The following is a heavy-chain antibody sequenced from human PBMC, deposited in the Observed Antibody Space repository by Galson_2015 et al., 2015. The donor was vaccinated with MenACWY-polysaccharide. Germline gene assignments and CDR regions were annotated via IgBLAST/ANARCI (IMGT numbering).Heavy chain of an antibody. Sequence: SVKVSCKASGYTFTGYYMHWVRQAPGQGLEWMGWINPNSGGTNYAQKFQGWVTMTRDTSISTAYMELSRLRSDDTAVYYCARDNCSSTSCSNYFDYWGQGTLVTVSS. V-gene: IGHV1-2*04. J-gene: IGHJ4*02. CDR2: INPNSGGT. CDR1: GYTFTGYY. D-gene: IGHD2-2*01. CDR3: ARDNCSSTSCSNYFDY.